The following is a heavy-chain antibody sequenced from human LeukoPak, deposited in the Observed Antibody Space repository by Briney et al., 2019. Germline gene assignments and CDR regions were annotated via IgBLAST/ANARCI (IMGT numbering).Heavy chain of an antibody. CDR1: GGSISSYY. CDR3: ARTGDGYNYYNYYYMDV. J-gene: IGHJ6*03. V-gene: IGHV4-39*01. D-gene: IGHD5-24*01. Sequence: PSETLSLTCTVSGGSISSYYWGWIRQPPGKGLEWIGSIYYSGSTYYNPSLKSRVTISVDTSKNQFSLKLSSVTAADTAVYYCARTGDGYNYYNYYYMDVWGKGTTVTVTS. CDR2: IYYSGST.